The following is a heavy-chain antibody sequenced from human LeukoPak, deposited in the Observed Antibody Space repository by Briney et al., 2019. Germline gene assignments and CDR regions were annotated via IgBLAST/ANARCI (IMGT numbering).Heavy chain of an antibody. CDR1: GHTLTELF. CDR3: ARATLGPDVLDA. CDR2: FNPEDGET. Sequence: GASVKVSCKLSGHTLTELFIHWVRQPPGRGREWVRGFNPEDGETVSAQHFQGRVTMTENIPTGPTFMELTTRQSEATAMYYRARATLGPDVLDAWGQGT. D-gene: IGHD6-6*01. J-gene: IGHJ3*01. V-gene: IGHV1-24*01.